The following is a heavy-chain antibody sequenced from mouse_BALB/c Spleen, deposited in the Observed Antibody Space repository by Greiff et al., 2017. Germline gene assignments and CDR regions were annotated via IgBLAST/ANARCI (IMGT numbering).Heavy chain of an antibody. CDR2: ISSGGSYT. J-gene: IGHJ4*01. V-gene: IGHV5-9-4*01. D-gene: IGHD1-1*01. Sequence: EVMLVESGGGLVKPGGSLKLSCAASGFTFSSYAMSWVRQSPEKRLEWVAEISSGGSYTYYPDTVTGRFTISRDNAKNTLCLEMSSLRSEDTAMYYSARDQDYYGSSYAMDYWGQGTSVTVSS. CDR3: ARDQDYYGSSYAMDY. CDR1: GFTFSSYA.